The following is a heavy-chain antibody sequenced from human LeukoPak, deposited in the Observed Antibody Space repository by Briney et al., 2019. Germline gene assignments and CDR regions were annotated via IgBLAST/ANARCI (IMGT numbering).Heavy chain of an antibody. V-gene: IGHV1-2*02. Sequence: ASVKVSCKASGYTFTGYYMHWVRQAPGQGLEWMGWINPNSGGTNYAQKLQGRVTMTRDTSISTAYMELSRLRSDDTAVYYCARDISGSYPAYYFDYWGQGTLVTVSS. J-gene: IGHJ4*02. CDR2: INPNSGGT. D-gene: IGHD1-26*01. CDR1: GYTFTGYY. CDR3: ARDISGSYPAYYFDY.